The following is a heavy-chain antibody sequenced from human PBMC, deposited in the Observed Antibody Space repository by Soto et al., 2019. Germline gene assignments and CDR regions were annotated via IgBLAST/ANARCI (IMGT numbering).Heavy chain of an antibody. J-gene: IGHJ3*01. V-gene: IGHV4-4*02. CDR3: AYSTGWYRHDV. CDR2: IFHSGDT. CDR1: GDSISNSRW. D-gene: IGHD6-19*01. Sequence: PSETLSLTCAVSGDSISNSRWWTWVRQPPGKGLEWIGDIFHSGDTNYNPSLKSRVFISVDKSQNQFSLKVSSVTAADTAVYYCAYSTGWYRHDVWGQGTLVTVS.